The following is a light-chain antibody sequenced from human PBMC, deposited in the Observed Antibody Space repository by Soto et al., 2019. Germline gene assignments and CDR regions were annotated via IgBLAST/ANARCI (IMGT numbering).Light chain of an antibody. CDR2: DAN. J-gene: IGKJ2*01. CDR3: QQRSNWSPPYT. V-gene: IGKV3-11*01. Sequence: VVLTQSPATLSLSPGERATLSCRASQSVSVYLAWYQQKPGQAPRLLIYDANNRATGIPARFSGSGSGTDFSLTISSLEPEDFAVYYCQQRSNWSPPYTFGQGTKLEI. CDR1: QSVSVY.